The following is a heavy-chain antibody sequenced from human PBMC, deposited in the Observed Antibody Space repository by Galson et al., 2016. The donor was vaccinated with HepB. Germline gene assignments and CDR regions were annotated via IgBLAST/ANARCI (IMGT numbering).Heavy chain of an antibody. D-gene: IGHD3-9*01. CDR2: IIPIFGTT. J-gene: IGHJ6*02. CDR3: ARVSGLDYEILTRFYYALDV. CDR1: GGTFSSHA. V-gene: IGHV1-69*13. Sequence: SVKVSCKASGGTFSSHAITWVRQAPGQGLDWMGGIIPIFGTTNYAQQFQGRVTITADESTRTAYMELSSLRSEDTAVYYCARVSGLDYEILTRFYYALDVWGQGTTVTVSS.